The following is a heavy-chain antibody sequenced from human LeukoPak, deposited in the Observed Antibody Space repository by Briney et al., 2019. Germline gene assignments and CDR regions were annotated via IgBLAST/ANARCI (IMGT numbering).Heavy chain of an antibody. CDR2: IIPIFGTA. CDR3: ARGAAAGTNWFDP. J-gene: IGHJ5*02. D-gene: IGHD6-13*01. V-gene: IGHV1-69*13. Sequence: SVKVSCKASGGTFSSYAISWVRQAPGQGLEWMGGIIPIFGTANYAQEFQGRVTITADESTSTAYMELSSLRSEDTAVYYCARGAAAGTNWFDPWGQGTLVTVSS. CDR1: GGTFSSYA.